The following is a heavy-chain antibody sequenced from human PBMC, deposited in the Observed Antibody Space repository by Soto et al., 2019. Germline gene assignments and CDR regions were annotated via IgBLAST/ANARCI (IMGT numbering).Heavy chain of an antibody. CDR3: ARDSPYSNSWADFDS. J-gene: IGHJ4*02. CDR2: ISGSGGT. Sequence: EVQLLESGGDLVQPGGSLRLSCVASGFTFSNCAMSWVRQAPGKGLEWISAISGSGGTYYADSVKGRFTVSRDNSKNTIYFHMNSLRAEDTALYYCARDSPYSNSWADFDSWGQGTLVTVTS. CDR1: GFTFSNCA. V-gene: IGHV3-23*01. D-gene: IGHD4-4*01.